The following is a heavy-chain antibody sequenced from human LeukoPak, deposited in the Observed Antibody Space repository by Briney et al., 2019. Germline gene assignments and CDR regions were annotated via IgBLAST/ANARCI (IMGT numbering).Heavy chain of an antibody. CDR2: IYNSGST. CDR3: ARNRGISGYDLSVGY. V-gene: IGHV4-59*08. Sequence: SETLCLSCTVSGVSVSRDCWSWIRQPPGKGLEWIGHIYNSGSTNYNPSLKSRVTISVDSSKNQFSMKLSSVTAADTAVYYCARNRGISGYDLSVGYWGQGTLVTVSS. CDR1: GVSVSRDC. J-gene: IGHJ4*02. D-gene: IGHD5-12*01.